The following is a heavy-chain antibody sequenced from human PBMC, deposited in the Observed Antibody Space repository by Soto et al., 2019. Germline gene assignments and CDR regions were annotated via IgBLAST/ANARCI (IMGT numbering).Heavy chain of an antibody. CDR1: GGSISSDGYY. CDR3: ARAIFGVVTPDY. J-gene: IGHJ4*02. CDR2: IYYSGST. Sequence: QVQLQESGPGLVKPSQTLSLTCTVSGGSISSDGYYWSWIRQHPGKGLEWIGYIYYSGSTYYNPSLKSRVTISVDTSKNQFSLKLSSVTAADTAVYYCARAIFGVVTPDYWGQGTLVTVSS. D-gene: IGHD3-3*01. V-gene: IGHV4-31*03.